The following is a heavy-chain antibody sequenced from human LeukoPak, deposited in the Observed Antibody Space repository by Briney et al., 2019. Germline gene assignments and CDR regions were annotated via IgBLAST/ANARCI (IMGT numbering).Heavy chain of an antibody. CDR3: ARIGPILGAAWVDY. Sequence: PSDTLSLTCAVSGYSISSNHWWGWIRQPPGKGLEWIGYIFYAGSTYYNPSLKSRVTMSVDTSKNQFSPRLSSVTAVDTAVYYCARIGPILGAAWVDYWGQGTLVSVSS. CDR1: GYSISSNHW. J-gene: IGHJ4*02. CDR2: IFYAGST. V-gene: IGHV4-28*01. D-gene: IGHD3-3*02.